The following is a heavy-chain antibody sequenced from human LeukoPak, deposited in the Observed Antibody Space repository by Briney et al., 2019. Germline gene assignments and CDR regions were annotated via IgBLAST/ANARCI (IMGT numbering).Heavy chain of an antibody. CDR3: AEAACSGGSCYCDY. D-gene: IGHD2-15*01. CDR2: ISWNSGSI. J-gene: IGHJ4*02. V-gene: IGHV3-9*01. CDR1: GFTFYDYA. Sequence: GRSLRLSCAASGFTFYDYAMHWVRQAPGKGLEWVSGISWNSGSIGYADSVKGRFTISRDNAKNSLYLQMNSLRAEDTAVYYCAEAACSGGSCYCDYWGQGTLVTVSS.